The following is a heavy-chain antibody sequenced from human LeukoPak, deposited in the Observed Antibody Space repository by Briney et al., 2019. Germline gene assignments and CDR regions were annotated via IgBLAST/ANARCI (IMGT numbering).Heavy chain of an antibody. CDR3: ARNENSGWGYFDY. V-gene: IGHV3-23*01. D-gene: IGHD5-12*01. CDR1: GFIFSSYA. J-gene: IGHJ4*02. CDR2: ISSSGSGGNT. Sequence: GGSLRLSCAASGFIFSSYAMSWARQAPGKGLEWVSGISSSGSGGNTYYADSVKGRFTISRDSSKNTLFLQMNTLRAEDTAIYYCARNENSGWGYFDYWGQGTLVTVSS.